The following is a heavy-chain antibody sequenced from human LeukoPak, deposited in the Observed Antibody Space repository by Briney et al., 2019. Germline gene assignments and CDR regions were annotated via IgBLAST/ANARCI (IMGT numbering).Heavy chain of an antibody. CDR3: ARRDCSGGSCYFQP. CDR1: GGSVSSSSHY. J-gene: IGHJ1*01. CDR2: IYYSGST. D-gene: IGHD2-15*01. Sequence: PSETLSLTCTVSGGSVSSSSHYWNWIRQPPGKGLEWIGSIYYSGSTNYNPSLQSRVTISVDTSKNQFSLRLSSVTAADTAVYYCARRDCSGGSCYFQPWGQGTLVTVSS. V-gene: IGHV4-39*01.